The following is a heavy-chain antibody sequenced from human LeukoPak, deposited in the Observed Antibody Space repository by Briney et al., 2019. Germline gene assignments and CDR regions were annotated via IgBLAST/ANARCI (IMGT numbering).Heavy chain of an antibody. V-gene: IGHV4-39*07. CDR1: GGSISSSSYY. Sequence: PSETLSLTCTVSGGSISSSSYYWGWIRQPPGKGLEWIGSIYYSGSTYYNPSLKSRVTISVDTSKNQFSLKLSSVTAADTAVYYCARDSPYYYGSGSYSPHAFDIWGQGTMVTVSS. J-gene: IGHJ3*02. D-gene: IGHD3-10*01. CDR2: IYYSGST. CDR3: ARDSPYYYGSGSYSPHAFDI.